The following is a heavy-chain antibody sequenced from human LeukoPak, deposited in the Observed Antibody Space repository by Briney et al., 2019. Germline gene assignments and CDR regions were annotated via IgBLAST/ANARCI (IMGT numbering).Heavy chain of an antibody. CDR1: GGSISSHY. V-gene: IGHV4-59*11. Sequence: SETLSLTCTVSGGSISSHYWNWIRQPPGRGLEWIGYIYYSGSTNFNPSLKSRVTISVDTSKNQFSLKLSSVTAADTAVYYCARVTTVVTPGRSDVFDIWGQGTMVPVSS. J-gene: IGHJ3*02. CDR3: ARVTTVVTPGRSDVFDI. D-gene: IGHD4-23*01. CDR2: IYYSGST.